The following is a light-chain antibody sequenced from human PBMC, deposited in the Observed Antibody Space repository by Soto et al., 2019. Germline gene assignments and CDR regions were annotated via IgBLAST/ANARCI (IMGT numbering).Light chain of an antibody. CDR2: EVS. V-gene: IGLV2-14*01. Sequence: QSVLTQPASVSGPPGQSITIYCTGTSSDVGAYNYVSWYQQHPGKAPKLMIYEVSNRPSGVSNRFSGSKSGNTASLTISGLQAEDEADYYCSSYISSSTLVFGTGTKFTAL. J-gene: IGLJ1*01. CDR3: SSYISSSTLV. CDR1: SSDVGAYNY.